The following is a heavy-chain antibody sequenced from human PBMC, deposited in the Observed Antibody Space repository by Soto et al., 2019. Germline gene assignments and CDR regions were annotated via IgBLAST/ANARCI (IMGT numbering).Heavy chain of an antibody. Sequence: QVQLVQSGAEVKKPGASVKVSCKDSGYTFTSYGISWVRQAPGQGLAWMGWISAYNGNTNYAQKLQGRVTMTTDASTSTAYMELRGLRADDTAVYYCAREVGATRCVAYGGQGSLVTFAS. CDR3: AREVGATRCVAY. CDR1: GYTFTSYG. V-gene: IGHV1-18*01. J-gene: IGHJ4*02. CDR2: ISAYNGNT. D-gene: IGHD1-26*01.